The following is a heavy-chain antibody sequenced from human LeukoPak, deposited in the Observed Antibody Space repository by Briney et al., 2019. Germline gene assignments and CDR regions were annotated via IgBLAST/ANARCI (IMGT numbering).Heavy chain of an antibody. J-gene: IGHJ6*03. D-gene: IGHD6-6*01. Sequence: SETLSLTCTVSGGSISGYYWTWIRQPPGKGLEWIGYIYYSGSTNYNPSLKSRVTISVDTSKNQFSLKLSSVTAADTAVYYCARGLYSSSSGGSYYYYYYMDVWGKGTTVTVSS. V-gene: IGHV4-59*12. CDR1: GGSISGYY. CDR3: ARGLYSSSSGGSYYYYYYMDV. CDR2: IYYSGST.